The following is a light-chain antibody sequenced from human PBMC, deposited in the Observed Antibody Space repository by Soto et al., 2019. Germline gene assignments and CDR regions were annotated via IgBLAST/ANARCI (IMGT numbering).Light chain of an antibody. CDR2: EVS. Sequence: QSVLTQPASVSGSPGQSITISCTGTSSDVGSYNLVSWYQQHPGKAPKLMIYEVSKRPSGVSNRFSGSKSGNTASLTISGLQAEDEADYYCCSYAGSSTFEGVVFGGGIQLTVL. J-gene: IGLJ2*01. CDR1: SSDVGSYNL. V-gene: IGLV2-23*02. CDR3: CSYAGSSTFEGVV.